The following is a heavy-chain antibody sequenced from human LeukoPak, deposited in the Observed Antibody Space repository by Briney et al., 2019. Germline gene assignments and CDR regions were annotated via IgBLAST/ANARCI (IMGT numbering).Heavy chain of an antibody. CDR3: ARQDAHFWSGYSDY. CDR1: GYTFTSYG. V-gene: IGHV1-18*01. CDR2: ISSYNGNT. J-gene: IGHJ4*02. Sequence: ASVKVSYKASGYTFTSYGISWVRQAPGQGLEWMGWISSYNGNTNYAQKLQGRVTMTTDTSTSTAYMELRSLRSDDTAVYYCARQDAHFWSGYSDYWGQGNLVTVSS. D-gene: IGHD3-3*02.